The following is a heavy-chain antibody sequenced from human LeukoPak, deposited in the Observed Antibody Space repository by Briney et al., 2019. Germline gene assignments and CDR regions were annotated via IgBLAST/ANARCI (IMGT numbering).Heavy chain of an antibody. CDR1: GFTFSSYG. D-gene: IGHD3-10*01. J-gene: IGHJ4*02. V-gene: IGHV3-23*01. Sequence: GGTLRFYCAASGFTFSSYGMSWVRQAPGKGLEWFSAISGSGGTTYYADSVKGRFTISRDNSKNTLELQMNSLRAEDTAVYYCAKALWFGELFFYFDYWGQGTLVTVSS. CDR3: AKALWFGELFFYFDY. CDR2: ISGSGGTT.